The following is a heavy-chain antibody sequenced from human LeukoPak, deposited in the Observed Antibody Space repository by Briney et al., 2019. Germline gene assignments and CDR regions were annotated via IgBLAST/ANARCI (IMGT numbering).Heavy chain of an antibody. V-gene: IGHV3-48*01. CDR2: ISSSTSTI. Sequence: GGSLRLSCAASGFTFSTYSMNWVRQAPGKGLEWVSYISSSTSTIYYADSVKGRFTISRDNAKNSLYLQMSSLRAEDTAVYYCARDLKAYSSSGGVDYWGQGTLVTVSS. CDR1: GFTFSTYS. D-gene: IGHD6-13*01. CDR3: ARDLKAYSSSGGVDY. J-gene: IGHJ4*02.